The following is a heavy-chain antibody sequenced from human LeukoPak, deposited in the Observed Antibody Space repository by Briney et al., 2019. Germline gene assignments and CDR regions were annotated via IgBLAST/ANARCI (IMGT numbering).Heavy chain of an antibody. D-gene: IGHD6-6*01. CDR3: VRGSSYEYLQY. J-gene: IGHJ1*01. CDR1: GYTFTGYY. Sequence: ASVKVSCKASGYTFTGYYIHWVRQPPGQGREGMGWNNPNSGGTNYAQKFQGRVTMTRDTSISTAYMELSRLRSDDTAVYYCVRGSSYEYLQYWGQGALVTVSS. V-gene: IGHV1-2*02. CDR2: NNPNSGGT.